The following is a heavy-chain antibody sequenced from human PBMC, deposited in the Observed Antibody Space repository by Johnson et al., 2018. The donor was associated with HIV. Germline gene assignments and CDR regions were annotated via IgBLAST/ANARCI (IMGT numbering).Heavy chain of an antibody. CDR1: GFTFSSYG. CDR3: ARDNEVTNAFDI. D-gene: IGHD4-11*01. CDR2: IRYDGNTK. J-gene: IGHJ3*02. Sequence: VQLVESGGGLVQPGRSLRLSCAASGFTFSSYGMHWVRQAPGKGLEWVAFIRYDGNTKYYADSVKGRFTISRDNSKKTLYLRMNSLRAEDTAVYYCARDNEVTNAFDIWGQGTMVTVSS. V-gene: IGHV3-30*02.